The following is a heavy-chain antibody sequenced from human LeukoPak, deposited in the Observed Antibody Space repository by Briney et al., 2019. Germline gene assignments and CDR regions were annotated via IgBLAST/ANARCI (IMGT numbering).Heavy chain of an antibody. J-gene: IGHJ6*02. CDR2: INPNSGGT. CDR3: ATEYGDYSDGMDV. CDR1: GYTFTGYY. D-gene: IGHD4-17*01. Sequence: ASVKVSCKASGYTFTGYYMHWVRQAPGQGLECMGWINPNSGGTNYAQKFQGRVTMTRDTSISTAYMELSRLRSDDTAVYYCATEYGDYSDGMDVWGQGTTVTVSS. V-gene: IGHV1-2*02.